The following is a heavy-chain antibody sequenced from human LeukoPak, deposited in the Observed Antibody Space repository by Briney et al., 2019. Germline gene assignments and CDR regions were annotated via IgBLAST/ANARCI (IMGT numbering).Heavy chain of an antibody. CDR3: ATDPNPYSSTSGYFDF. CDR2: MLPIFGTA. Sequence: ASVKASCKASGGNFRNYGFHWVRQAPGQGLEWMGGMLPIFGTANYAQKFQGRVTITADESSNTASLDLSSLTSEDTAVYYCATDPNPYSSTSGYFDFWGQGTLVTVSS. CDR1: GGNFRNYG. V-gene: IGHV1-69*13. J-gene: IGHJ4*02. D-gene: IGHD6-13*01.